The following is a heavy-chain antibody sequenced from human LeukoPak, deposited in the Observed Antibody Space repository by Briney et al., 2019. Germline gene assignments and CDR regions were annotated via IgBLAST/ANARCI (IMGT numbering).Heavy chain of an antibody. V-gene: IGHV4-59*08. D-gene: IGHD1-26*01. J-gene: IGHJ3*02. CDR3: ARPIVGATVEAFDI. CDR1: GGSISSYY. Sequence: PSQTLSLTCAVSGGSISSYYWSWIRQPPGKGLEWIGYIYYSGSTYYNPSLKSRVTISVDTSKNQFSLKLSSVTAADTAVYYCARPIVGATVEAFDIWGQGTMVTVSS. CDR2: IYYSGST.